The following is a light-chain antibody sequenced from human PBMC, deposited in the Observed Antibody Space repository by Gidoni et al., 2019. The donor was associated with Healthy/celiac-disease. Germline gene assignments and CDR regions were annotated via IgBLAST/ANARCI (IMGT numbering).Light chain of an antibody. Sequence: IQMTKSPSSLSASVGDRVTITCRASQSISSYLNWYQQKPGKAPKLLIYAASSLQSGVPSRFSCSGSGTDFTLTISSLQPEDFATYYCQQSYSTPLTFGGGTKVEIK. CDR3: QQSYSTPLT. CDR2: AAS. J-gene: IGKJ4*01. V-gene: IGKV1-39*01. CDR1: QSISSY.